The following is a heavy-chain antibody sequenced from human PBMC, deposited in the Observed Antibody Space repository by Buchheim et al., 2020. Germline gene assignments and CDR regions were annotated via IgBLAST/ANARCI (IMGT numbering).Heavy chain of an antibody. CDR2: IIPISGAT. Sequence: QVQLVQSGAEVKKPGSSVKVSCKASGGTFSSYAISWVRQAPGQGLEWMGGIIPISGATNYAQKFQGRVTITADKSTSTAYMEVSSLRSEDTAVYYCARVQKSGGAIDSYYYYLDVWGKGTT. J-gene: IGHJ6*03. V-gene: IGHV1-69*06. D-gene: IGHD3-16*01. CDR1: GGTFSSYA. CDR3: ARVQKSGGAIDSYYYYLDV.